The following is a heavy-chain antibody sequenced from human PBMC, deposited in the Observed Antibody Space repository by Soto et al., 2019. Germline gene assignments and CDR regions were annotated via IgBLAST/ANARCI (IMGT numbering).Heavy chain of an antibody. J-gene: IGHJ4*02. CDR1: GGSISSYY. D-gene: IGHD6-13*01. CDR2: IYYSGST. Sequence: LSLTCTVSGGSISSYYWSWIRQPPGKGLEWIGYIYYSGSTNYNPSLKSRVTISVDTSKNQFSLKLSSVTAADTAVYYCARRLFSSSHYFDYWGQGTLVTVSS. V-gene: IGHV4-59*08. CDR3: ARRLFSSSHYFDY.